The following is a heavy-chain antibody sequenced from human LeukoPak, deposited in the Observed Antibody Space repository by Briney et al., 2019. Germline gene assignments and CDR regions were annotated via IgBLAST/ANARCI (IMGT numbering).Heavy chain of an antibody. CDR1: GYTFTSYG. D-gene: IGHD3-9*01. J-gene: IGHJ4*02. CDR2: ISAYNGNT. Sequence: ASVKVSCKASGYTFTSYGISWVRQAPGQGLEWMGWISAYNGNTNYAQKLQGRVTMTTDTSTSTAYMELRSLRSDDTAVYYCAREGTYYDILTGYYAKNYLDYWGQGTLVTVSS. V-gene: IGHV1-18*01. CDR3: AREGTYYDILTGYYAKNYLDY.